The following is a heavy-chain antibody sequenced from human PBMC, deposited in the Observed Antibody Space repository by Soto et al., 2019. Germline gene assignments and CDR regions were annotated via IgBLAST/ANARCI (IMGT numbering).Heavy chain of an antibody. CDR2: ISACNGNT. D-gene: IGHD3-3*01. CDR1: GYTFTSYG. V-gene: IGHV1-18*01. Sequence: QVQLVQSGAEVKKPGASVKVSCKASGYTFTSYGISWVRQAPGQGLEWMGWISACNGNTNYAQKLQGRVTMTTDTSTSTAYMELKSLRSDDTAVYYCARLTSDITIFGVVIGEYYYYYGMDVWGQGTTVTVSS. CDR3: ARLTSDITIFGVVIGEYYYYYGMDV. J-gene: IGHJ6*02.